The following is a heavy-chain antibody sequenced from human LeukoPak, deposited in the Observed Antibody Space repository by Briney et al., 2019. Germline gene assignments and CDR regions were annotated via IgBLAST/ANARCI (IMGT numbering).Heavy chain of an antibody. J-gene: IGHJ4*02. V-gene: IGHV3-23*01. Sequence: PAGSLRLSCAASGFTFSSYGMSWVRQAPGKGLEWVSAISGSGGSTYYADSVKGRFTISRDNSKNTLYLQMNSLRAEDTAVYYCARWISGSSSYFDYWGQGTLVTVSS. CDR1: GFTFSSYG. CDR3: ARWISGSSSYFDY. D-gene: IGHD1-26*01. CDR2: ISGSGGST.